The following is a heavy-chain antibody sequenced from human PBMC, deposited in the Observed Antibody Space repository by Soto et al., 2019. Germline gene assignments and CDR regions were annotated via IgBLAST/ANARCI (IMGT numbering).Heavy chain of an antibody. Sequence: PWESLRLSCTSSVFTFISYLISWIRQAPVKWLEWVSNIKKDGIEKYYLHSLKGRFTIYRYNAKNSLYLQMNSLRDEDTDVYYCARAHNDFWSGYRYGMDVWGQGTTVTVSS. CDR1: VFTFISYL. D-gene: IGHD3-3*01. CDR2: IKKDGIEK. V-gene: IGHV3-7*01. CDR3: ARAHNDFWSGYRYGMDV. J-gene: IGHJ6*02.